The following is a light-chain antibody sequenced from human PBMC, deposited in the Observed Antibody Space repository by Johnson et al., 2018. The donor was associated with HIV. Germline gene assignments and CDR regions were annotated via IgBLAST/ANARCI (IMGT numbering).Light chain of an antibody. V-gene: IGLV1-51*01. CDR2: DNN. Sequence: QSVLTQPPSVSAAPGQKVTISCSGSSSDIGKNYVSWYQQVPGAAPKLLIYDNNKRPSGIPDRFSGSKSGTSATLGITGLQTGDEADYYCGTWDTSLSARGVFGTGTKVTVL. CDR1: SSDIGKNY. CDR3: GTWDTSLSARGV. J-gene: IGLJ1*01.